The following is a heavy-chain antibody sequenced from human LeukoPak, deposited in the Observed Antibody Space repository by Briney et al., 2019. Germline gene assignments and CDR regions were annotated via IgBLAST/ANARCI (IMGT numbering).Heavy chain of an antibody. CDR3: ARDRYYDSSGYYPY. CDR1: GFTFRSYS. Sequence: GGSLRLSCAASGFTFRSYSLNWVRQAPGKGLEWISYISTSGTTIYYADSVKGRFTISRDNAKNSLYLQMNSLRAEDTAAYYCARDRYYDSSGYYPYWGQGTLVTVSS. V-gene: IGHV3-48*01. CDR2: ISTSGTTI. J-gene: IGHJ1*01. D-gene: IGHD3-22*01.